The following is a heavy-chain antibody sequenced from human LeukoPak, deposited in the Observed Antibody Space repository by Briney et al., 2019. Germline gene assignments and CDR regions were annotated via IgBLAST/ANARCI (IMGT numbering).Heavy chain of an antibody. CDR1: GFAFSVYA. J-gene: IGHJ5*01. CDR2: TNANRGTT. Sequence: AGGALRLSCTASGFAFSVYAMSWLPQPPGKGLEWVATTNANRGTTSYAASVRGRFTISTDNSKNTLYLRLNTLRADDTATYYCAKPISGGLAVTADWFHPWGQGTLVVVSS. CDR3: AKPISGGLAVTADWFHP. V-gene: IGHV3-23*01. D-gene: IGHD6-19*01.